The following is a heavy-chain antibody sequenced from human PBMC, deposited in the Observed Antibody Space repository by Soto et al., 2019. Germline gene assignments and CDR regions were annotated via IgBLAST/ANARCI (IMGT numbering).Heavy chain of an antibody. J-gene: IGHJ4*02. CDR2: IYYSGRT. D-gene: IGHD3-10*01. V-gene: IGHV4-59*01. CDR3: AREVGGETPYLDY. Sequence: SETLSLTCTVSGGSIRPYYWNWIRQSPGKGLEWIGYIYYSGRTNSNPSLQSRVTMSVDTSKNQFSLKLTSVTAADTAVYFCAREVGGETPYLDYWGQGSLVTVS. CDR1: GGSIRPYY.